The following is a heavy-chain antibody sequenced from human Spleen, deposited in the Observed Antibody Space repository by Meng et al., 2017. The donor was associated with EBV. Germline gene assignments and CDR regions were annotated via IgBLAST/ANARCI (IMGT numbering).Heavy chain of an antibody. Sequence: QVQLVQSGAEVKKPGASVKVSCEASEDTFTTYYIHWVRQAPGQGPEWMGVVNPSGESITYAQKFQGRLTLTWDTSTSTVYLELSSLRSEDTAVYYCAARYHYDNSGYYWWGQGTLVTAPQ. D-gene: IGHD3-22*01. CDR1: EDTFTTYY. CDR2: VNPSGESI. CDR3: AARYHYDNSGYYW. J-gene: IGHJ4*02. V-gene: IGHV1-46*01.